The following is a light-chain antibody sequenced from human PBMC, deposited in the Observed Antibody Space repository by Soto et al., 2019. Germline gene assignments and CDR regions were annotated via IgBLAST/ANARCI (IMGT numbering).Light chain of an antibody. CDR2: AVS. CDR1: SSDVGRYKY. J-gene: IGLJ2*01. V-gene: IGLV2-14*01. Sequence: QSVLTQPASVSGSPGQSITISCTGTSSDVGRYKYVSWYQQHPGKAPQLMIYAVSNRPSGVSNRFSGSKSGNTASLTISGLQAEDEADYYCSSYTSINTLLFGAGTKVTVL. CDR3: SSYTSINTLL.